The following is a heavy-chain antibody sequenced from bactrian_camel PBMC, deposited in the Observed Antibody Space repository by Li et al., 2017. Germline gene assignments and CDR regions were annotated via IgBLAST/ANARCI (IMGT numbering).Heavy chain of an antibody. D-gene: IGHD1*01. Sequence: DVQLVESGGGSVEAGGPLRLSCVIKDYTHTDYTMGWIRQAQGREFEGVAAVDTDGRTVYADSAKGRFTISLDNGMNTVYLQMYSLKPEDTAVYYCAARSVGWCPLFEHWLGKRAYTPGGYFANWGQGTQVTVS. CDR2: VDTDGRT. CDR1: DYTHTDYT. J-gene: IGHJ6*01. V-gene: IGHV3S66*01. CDR3: AARSVGWCPLFEHWLGKRAYTPGGYFAN.